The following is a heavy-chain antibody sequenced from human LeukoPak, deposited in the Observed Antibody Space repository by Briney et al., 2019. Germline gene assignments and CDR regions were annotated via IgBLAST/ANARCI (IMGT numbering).Heavy chain of an antibody. Sequence: ASVKVSCKPSGYTFISYGITWVRQAPGQGLEWMGWISNYNGNTNYAQNLQGRLTVTTDKSTSTVYMELGSLRSEDTAVYYCARDSYNWNYDYYYGMDVWGQGTTVTVSS. J-gene: IGHJ6*02. CDR1: GYTFISYG. V-gene: IGHV1-18*01. CDR2: ISNYNGNT. CDR3: ARDSYNWNYDYYYGMDV. D-gene: IGHD1-20*01.